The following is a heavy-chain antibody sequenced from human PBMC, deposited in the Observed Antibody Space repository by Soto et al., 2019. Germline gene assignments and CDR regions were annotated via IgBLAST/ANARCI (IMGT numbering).Heavy chain of an antibody. J-gene: IGHJ4*02. Sequence: QVTLKESGPVLVKPTETLTLTCTVSGFSLSNARMGVSWSRQPPGKALEWLAHIFSNHEKSYRTSLKSRLTIPNDTSKRQVVLTMTNMDPVDTGTYYCARVSSYYDFWSGGDYFDYGGQGTLVTVSS. V-gene: IGHV2-26*01. D-gene: IGHD3-3*01. CDR1: GFSLSNARMG. CDR3: ARVSSYYDFWSGGDYFDY. CDR2: IFSNHEK.